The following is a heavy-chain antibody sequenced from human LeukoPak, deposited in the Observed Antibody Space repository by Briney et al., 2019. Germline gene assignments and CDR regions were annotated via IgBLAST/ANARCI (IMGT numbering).Heavy chain of an antibody. CDR3: AKLMTYYYDSSGYLALDAFDI. Sequence: GESLKISCKGSGYSFTSYWIGWVRQMPGKGLEWMGIIYPGDSDTRYSPSFQGQVTISADKSISTAYLQWSSLKASDTAMYYCAKLMTYYYDSSGYLALDAFDIWGQGTMVTVSS. J-gene: IGHJ3*02. V-gene: IGHV5-51*01. CDR2: IYPGDSDT. D-gene: IGHD3-22*01. CDR1: GYSFTSYW.